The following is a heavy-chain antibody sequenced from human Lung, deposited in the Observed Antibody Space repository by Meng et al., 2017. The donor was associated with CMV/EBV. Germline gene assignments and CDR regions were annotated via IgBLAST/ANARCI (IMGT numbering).Heavy chain of an antibody. D-gene: IGHD7-27*01. J-gene: IGHJ3*02. CDR3: AKDVVPTRLIGEEAAFDI. V-gene: IGHV3-23*01. Sequence: GESLKISCVASGFPLRTNAMRWVRQAPGKGLECVSRISVSGGTTHYTDSVKGRFTVSRDNSKNTLYLQMNSLRAEDTAVYYCAKDVVPTRLIGEEAAFDIWGQGTMVTVSS. CDR1: GFPLRTNA. CDR2: ISVSGGTT.